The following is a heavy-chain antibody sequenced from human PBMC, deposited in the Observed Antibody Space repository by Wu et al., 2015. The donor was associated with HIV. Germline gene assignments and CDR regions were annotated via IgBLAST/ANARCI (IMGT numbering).Heavy chain of an antibody. CDR2: FDPEDEKI. CDR3: SSSPRDVWSVGLQH. D-gene: IGHD1-26*01. V-gene: IGHV1-24*01. CDR1: GYTFTSYG. J-gene: IGHJ1*01. Sequence: QVQLVQSGAEVKKPGASVKVSCKASGYTFTSYGISWVRQAPGQRLEWMGGFDPEDEKIIYAQGFQGRVTMTEDSFTDTAYLGLSSLTSGDTAVYYCSSSPRDVWSVGLQHWGQGTIVTVYS.